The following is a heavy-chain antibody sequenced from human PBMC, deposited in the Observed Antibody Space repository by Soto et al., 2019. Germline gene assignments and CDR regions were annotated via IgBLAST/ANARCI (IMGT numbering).Heavy chain of an antibody. D-gene: IGHD1-26*01. CDR3: AKDGGIVGASNWFDP. CDR1: GFTFSTYA. J-gene: IGHJ5*02. V-gene: IGHV3-23*01. CDR2: ISGTGGST. Sequence: GGSLRLSCAASGFTFSTYAMNWVRRAPGKGLEWVSGISGTGGSTYYADSVKGRFTISRDNSKNTLFLQMNSLRAEDTAVYYCAKDGGIVGASNWFDPWGQGTLVTVSS.